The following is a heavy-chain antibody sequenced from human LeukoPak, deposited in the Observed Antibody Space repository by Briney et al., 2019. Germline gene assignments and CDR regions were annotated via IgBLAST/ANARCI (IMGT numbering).Heavy chain of an antibody. CDR1: GFTLSSYE. D-gene: IGHD3-22*01. V-gene: IGHV3-48*03. Sequence: GGTLRLSCAASGFTLSSYEMNWVRQAPGKGLEWVSYISSSGSTIYYADSVKGRFTISRDNAKNSLYLQMNSLRAEDTAVYYCARGGTYYDSPNWFDPWGQGTLVTVSS. CDR3: ARGGTYYDSPNWFDP. J-gene: IGHJ5*02. CDR2: ISSSGSTI.